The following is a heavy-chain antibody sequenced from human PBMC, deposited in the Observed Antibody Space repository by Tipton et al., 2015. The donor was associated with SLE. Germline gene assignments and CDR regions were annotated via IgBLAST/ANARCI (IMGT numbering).Heavy chain of an antibody. D-gene: IGHD6-6*01. V-gene: IGHV3-9*01. J-gene: IGHJ3*02. CDR1: GFTFDDYA. CDR2: ISWNSGSI. Sequence: SLRLSCAASGFTFDDYAMHWVRQAPGKGLEWVSGISWNSGSIGYADSVKGRFTISRDNAKNSLYLQMNSLRAEDTALYYCAKDREEYSSSLGAFDIWGQGTMVPVSS. CDR3: AKDREEYSSSLGAFDI.